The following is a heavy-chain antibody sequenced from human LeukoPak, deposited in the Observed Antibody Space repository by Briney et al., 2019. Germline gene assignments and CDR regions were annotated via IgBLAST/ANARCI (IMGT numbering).Heavy chain of an antibody. V-gene: IGHV3-66*04. Sequence: RTGGSLRLSCAASGFTVSSNYMSWVRQAPGKGLEWVSVIYSGGSTYYADSVKGRFTISRDNSKNTLYLQMNSLRAEDTAVYYCARHGWFGDQTGPAPFDYWGQGTLVTVSS. CDR1: GFTVSSNY. CDR2: IYSGGST. J-gene: IGHJ4*02. D-gene: IGHD3-10*01. CDR3: ARHGWFGDQTGPAPFDY.